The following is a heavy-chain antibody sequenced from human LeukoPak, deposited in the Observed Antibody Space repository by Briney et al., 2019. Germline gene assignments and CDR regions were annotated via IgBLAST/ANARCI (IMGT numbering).Heavy chain of an antibody. Sequence: SGESLKISCKGSGYSFTSYWIGWVRQMPGKGLGWMGIIYPGDSDTRYSPSFQGQVTISADKSISTAYLQWSSLKASDTAMYYCARTAPVARDYYYGMDVWGQGTTVAVSS. CDR1: GYSFTSYW. J-gene: IGHJ6*02. CDR3: ARTAPVARDYYYGMDV. V-gene: IGHV5-51*01. CDR2: IYPGDSDT.